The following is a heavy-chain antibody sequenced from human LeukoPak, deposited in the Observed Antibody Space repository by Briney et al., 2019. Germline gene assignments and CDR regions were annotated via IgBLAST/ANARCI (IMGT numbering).Heavy chain of an antibody. Sequence: ASVKVSCKASGYTFSGHYIHWMRQAPGQGLEWMGEINPNSGNTKYAQNFQGRVTMTRDTSISTAYMEMSSLRSDDTAVYYCAKDLGRYRNNYFDYWGQGTLVTVSS. V-gene: IGHV1-2*02. CDR1: GYTFSGHY. CDR3: AKDLGRYRNNYFDY. J-gene: IGHJ4*02. D-gene: IGHD1-26*01. CDR2: INPNSGNT.